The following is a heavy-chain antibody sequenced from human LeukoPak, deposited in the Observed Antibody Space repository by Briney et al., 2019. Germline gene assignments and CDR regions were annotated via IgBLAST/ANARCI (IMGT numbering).Heavy chain of an antibody. CDR3: AREDIVVVVAATPNYYFDY. V-gene: IGHV1-2*02. D-gene: IGHD2-15*01. J-gene: IGHJ4*02. CDR1: GYTFTGYY. CDR2: INPNSGGT. Sequence: ASVKVSCKASGYTFTGYYMHWVRQAPGQGLEWMGWINPNSGGTNYAQKLQGRVTMTTDTSTSTAYMELRSLRSDDTAVYYCAREDIVVVVAATPNYYFDYWGQGTLVTVSS.